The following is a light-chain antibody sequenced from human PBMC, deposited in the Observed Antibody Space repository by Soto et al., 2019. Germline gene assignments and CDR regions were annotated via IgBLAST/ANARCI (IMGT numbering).Light chain of an antibody. Sequence: DIQLTQSPSFLSASVGDRVTITCRASQGISSYLAWYQQKPGKAPKLLIFAASTLQNGVPSRFSGSGSGTEFTLTISSLQPEDFATYYCLHLNSYSPDTFGPGTKGDIK. CDR1: QGISSY. CDR3: LHLNSYSPDT. J-gene: IGKJ3*01. V-gene: IGKV1-9*01. CDR2: AAS.